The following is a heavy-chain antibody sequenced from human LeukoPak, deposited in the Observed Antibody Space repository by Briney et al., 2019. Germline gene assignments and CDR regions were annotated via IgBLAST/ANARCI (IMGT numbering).Heavy chain of an antibody. J-gene: IGHJ4*02. D-gene: IGHD6-19*01. CDR3: ARGSGWLDY. CDR2: IYYSGST. CDR1: GGSISSHY. Sequence: SETLSLTCIVSGGSISSHYWSWIRQPPGKGLEWIGYIYYSGSTNYNPSLKSRVTISVDTSKNQFSLKLSSVTAADTAVYYCARGSGWLDYWGQGTLVTVSS. V-gene: IGHV4-59*08.